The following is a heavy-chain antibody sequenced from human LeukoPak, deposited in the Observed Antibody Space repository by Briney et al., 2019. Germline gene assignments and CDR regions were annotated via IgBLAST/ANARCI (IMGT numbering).Heavy chain of an antibody. CDR2: ISSSSSYI. V-gene: IGHV3-21*01. CDR3: ARGELLRLYYYYMDV. D-gene: IGHD1-26*01. CDR1: GFTFSSYS. J-gene: IGHJ6*03. Sequence: GGSLRLSCAASGFTFSSYSMNWVRQAPGKGLEWVSSISSSSSYIYYADSVKGRFTISRDNAKNSLYLQMNSLRAEDTAVYYCARGELLRLYYYYMDVWGKGTTVTVSS.